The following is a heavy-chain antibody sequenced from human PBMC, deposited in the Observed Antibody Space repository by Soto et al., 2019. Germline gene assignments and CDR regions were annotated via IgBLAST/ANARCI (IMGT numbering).Heavy chain of an antibody. CDR3: ARDLRGGVYDSSV. Sequence: QVQLVQSGAEVKKPGASVKVSCKASGYTFTSYAMHWVRQAPGQRLEWMGWINAGNGNTKYSQKFQGIVTITWDTSASTAYMELSSLRSEDTAVYYCARDLRGGVYDSSVWGQGTLVTVSS. V-gene: IGHV1-3*01. CDR2: INAGNGNT. CDR1: GYTFTSYA. J-gene: IGHJ4*02. D-gene: IGHD3-22*01.